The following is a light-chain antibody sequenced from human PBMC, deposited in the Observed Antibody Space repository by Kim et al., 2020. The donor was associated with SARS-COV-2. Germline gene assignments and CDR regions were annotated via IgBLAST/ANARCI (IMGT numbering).Light chain of an antibody. V-gene: IGKV1-39*01. CDR3: QQTYISPIT. CDR1: QSINTC. Sequence: FVGDTVTITCRASQSINTCLNWYQQKPGKTPKVLINAASSLQSGVPSRFSGSGSGTDFTLTISSLQPEDFAAYYCQQTYISPITFGQGTRLEIK. CDR2: AAS. J-gene: IGKJ5*01.